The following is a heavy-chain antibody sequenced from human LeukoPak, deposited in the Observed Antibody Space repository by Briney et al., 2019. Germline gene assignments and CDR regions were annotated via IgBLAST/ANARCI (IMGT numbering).Heavy chain of an antibody. CDR2: ISSSTNYI. D-gene: IGHD1-14*01. CDR3: ARVTTSDAFDI. CDR1: GFTFSSYR. V-gene: IGHV3-21*01. J-gene: IGHJ3*02. Sequence: PGGSLTLSCAASGFTFSSYRMNWVRQAPGKGLEWVSSISSSTNYIYYADSVKGRFTISRDNAKNSLYLQMNSLRAEDTAVYYCARVTTSDAFDIWGQGTMVTVSS.